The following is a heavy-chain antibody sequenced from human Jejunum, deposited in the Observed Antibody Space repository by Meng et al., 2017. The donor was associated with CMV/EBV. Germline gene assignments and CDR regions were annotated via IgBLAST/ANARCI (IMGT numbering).Heavy chain of an antibody. CDR2: IFYSGSP. Sequence: GGSVNSYFWSWIRRPPGKGLEWIGHIFYSGSPNYYSPSLKSRLSMSVDTSRNQFSLNLKSVTAADTAVYFCARIDGYNTNWINFDAWGKGTLVTVSS. CDR3: ARIDGYNTNWINFDA. V-gene: IGHV4-59*02. J-gene: IGHJ4*02. D-gene: IGHD5-18*01. CDR1: GGSVNSYF.